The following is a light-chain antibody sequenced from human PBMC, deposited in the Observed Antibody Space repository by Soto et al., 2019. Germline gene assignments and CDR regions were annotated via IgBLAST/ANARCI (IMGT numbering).Light chain of an antibody. CDR1: QSLGNW. Sequence: DILMTQSPSTLSASVGDTVTITCRASQSLGNWLAWYQQSPGKAPKLLIYKASSLESGVPSRFSGSGSGTEFTLTINSLQPDDFATYYCQQYNSYSQTFGQGTKVDIK. CDR2: KAS. CDR3: QQYNSYSQT. V-gene: IGKV1-5*03. J-gene: IGKJ1*01.